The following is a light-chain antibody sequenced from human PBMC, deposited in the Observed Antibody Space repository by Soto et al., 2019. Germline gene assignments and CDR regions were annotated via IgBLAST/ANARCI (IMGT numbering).Light chain of an antibody. Sequence: DIQMTQSPSSLSASVGDRVTITCQASQDISNYLNWYQQRPGKAPKLLIYAASSLQGGVPSRFSGSGSGTDFSLTISSLQPEDFATYYCQQASSSPWTFGQGTKVDIK. CDR2: AAS. CDR3: QQASSSPWT. J-gene: IGKJ1*01. V-gene: IGKV1-12*01. CDR1: QDISNY.